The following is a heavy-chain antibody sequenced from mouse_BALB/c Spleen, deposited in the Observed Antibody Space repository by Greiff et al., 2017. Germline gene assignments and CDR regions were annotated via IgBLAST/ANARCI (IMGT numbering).Heavy chain of an antibody. CDR1: GYTFTSYW. D-gene: IGHD2-14*01. CDR3: ARDNRYDGREAWFAY. J-gene: IGHJ3*01. Sequence: VQLQQSGAELAKPGASVKMSCKASGYTFTSYWMHWVKQRPGQGLEWIGYINPSTGYTEYNQKFKDKATLTADKSSSTAYMQLSSLTSEDSAVYYGARDNRYDGREAWFAYWGQGTLVTVSA. V-gene: IGHV1-7*01. CDR2: INPSTGYT.